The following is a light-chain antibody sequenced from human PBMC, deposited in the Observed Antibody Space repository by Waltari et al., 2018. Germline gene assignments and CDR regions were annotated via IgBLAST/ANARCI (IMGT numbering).Light chain of an antibody. CDR2: GAS. Sequence: EIVLTQSPGTLSLSPGERATLSCRASQSVSSSYLAWYKQKPGQAPRLLMYGASSRATGIPDRFSGSGSGTDFTLTISRLEPEDFAVYYCQHYGISPPGLFGPGTKVDIK. V-gene: IGKV3-20*01. J-gene: IGKJ3*01. CDR1: QSVSSSY. CDR3: QHYGISPPGL.